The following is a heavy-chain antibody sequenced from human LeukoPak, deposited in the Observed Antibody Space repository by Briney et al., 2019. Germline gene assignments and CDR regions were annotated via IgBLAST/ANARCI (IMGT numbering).Heavy chain of an antibody. D-gene: IGHD3-10*01. Sequence: ASVKVSCKASGYTFTSYGISWVRQAPGQGLEWMGWISAYNGNTNYAQKLQGRVTMTTDTSTSTAYMELRSLRSDDTAVYYCAREHYYGSGSYYGFDPWGQGTLVTVSS. J-gene: IGHJ5*02. CDR3: AREHYYGSGSYYGFDP. CDR1: GYTFTSYG. CDR2: ISAYNGNT. V-gene: IGHV1-18*01.